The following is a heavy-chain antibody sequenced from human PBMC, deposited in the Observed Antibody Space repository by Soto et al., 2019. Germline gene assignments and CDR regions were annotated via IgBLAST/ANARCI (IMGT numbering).Heavy chain of an antibody. CDR2: ISAYNGNT. CDR3: ARLYCSSTSCYEIDY. D-gene: IGHD2-2*01. Sequence: ASVKVSCKASGYTFTSYGISWVRQAPGQGLEWMGWISAYNGNTNYAQKLQGRVNMTTDTSTSTAYMELRSLRSDDTAVYYCARLYCSSTSCYEIDYWGQGTLVTVSS. V-gene: IGHV1-18*01. J-gene: IGHJ4*02. CDR1: GYTFTSYG.